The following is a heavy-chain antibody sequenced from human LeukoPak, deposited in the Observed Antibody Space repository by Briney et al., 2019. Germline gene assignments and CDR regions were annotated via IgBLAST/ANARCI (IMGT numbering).Heavy chain of an antibody. D-gene: IGHD6-19*01. CDR3: AREVVVAGKGGFDY. Sequence: SETLSLTCTVSGGSISSGGYYWSWIRQHPGQGLEWIGYIYYSGITYYNPSLKSRVTISVDTSKNQFSLKLSSVTAADTAVYYCAREVVVAGKGGFDYWGQGTLVTVSS. V-gene: IGHV4-31*03. CDR2: IYYSGIT. CDR1: GGSISSGGYY. J-gene: IGHJ4*02.